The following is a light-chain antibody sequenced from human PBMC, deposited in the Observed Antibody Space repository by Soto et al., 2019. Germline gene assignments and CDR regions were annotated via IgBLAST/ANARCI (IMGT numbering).Light chain of an antibody. CDR3: QQCYMGWT. Sequence: DIQMTQSPSTLSASVGDRVTITCRASQSIGRFLAWYQHQPGKAPTLLIYDASTLESGVPSRFSGTGSGTEFTFSITSLQPEDFGTYYCQQCYMGWTFGQGTKVDFK. CDR2: DAS. J-gene: IGKJ1*01. V-gene: IGKV1-5*01. CDR1: QSIGRF.